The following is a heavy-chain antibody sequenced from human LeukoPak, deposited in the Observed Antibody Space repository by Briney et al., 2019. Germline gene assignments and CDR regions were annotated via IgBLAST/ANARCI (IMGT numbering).Heavy chain of an antibody. D-gene: IGHD3-10*01. V-gene: IGHV1-18*01. CDR1: GYTFTSYG. J-gene: IGHJ4*02. Sequence: HGASVKVSCKASGYTFTSYGISWVRQAPGQGLEWMGWISAYNGNTNYAQKLQGRDTMTTDTSTSTAYMELRSLRSDDTAVYYCARDQGILWFGELGYWGQGTLVTVSS. CDR3: ARDQGILWFGELGY. CDR2: ISAYNGNT.